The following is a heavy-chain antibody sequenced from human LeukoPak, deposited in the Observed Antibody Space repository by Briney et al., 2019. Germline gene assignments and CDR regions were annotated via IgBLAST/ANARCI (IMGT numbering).Heavy chain of an antibody. Sequence: GGSLRLSCEASGFTFGSFAMYWVRQAPGKGLDWIAGIFGSGGSPHYADSVKGRFTISRDNSKNTVYLQINSLRAEDAAVYYCGKTTAGYSSGQKPAWPVDYWGQGTLVTVSS. D-gene: IGHD5-18*01. CDR3: GKTTAGYSSGQKPAWPVDY. CDR1: GFTFGSFA. CDR2: IFGSGGSP. J-gene: IGHJ4*02. V-gene: IGHV3-23*01.